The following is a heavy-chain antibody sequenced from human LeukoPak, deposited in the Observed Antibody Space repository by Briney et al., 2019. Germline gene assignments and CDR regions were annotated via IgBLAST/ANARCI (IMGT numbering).Heavy chain of an antibody. CDR3: AKSNGYGLVDI. Sequence: MPGGSLRLSCAASGFTFSVYYMSWIRQAPGKGLEWVSYISSSGSTIHYADSVKGRFTISRDNAKNSLYLQMNSLRAEDTAVYYCAKSNGYGLVDIWGQGTMVIVS. J-gene: IGHJ3*02. V-gene: IGHV3-11*01. CDR1: GFTFSVYY. CDR2: ISSSGSTI. D-gene: IGHD3-10*01.